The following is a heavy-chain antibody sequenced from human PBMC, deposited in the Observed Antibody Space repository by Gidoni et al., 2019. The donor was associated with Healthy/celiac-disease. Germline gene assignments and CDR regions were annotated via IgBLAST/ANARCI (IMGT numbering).Heavy chain of an antibody. CDR2: ISSSGSTI. CDR1: GFTFSSYE. Sequence: SGFTFSSYEMNGVRQAPGKGLEWVSYISSSGSTIYYADSVKGRFTISRDNAKNSLYLQMNSLRAEDTAVYYCARASDSSGYYRDYYYYGMDVWGQGTTVTVSS. J-gene: IGHJ6*02. CDR3: ARASDSSGYYRDYYYYGMDV. V-gene: IGHV3-48*03. D-gene: IGHD3-22*01.